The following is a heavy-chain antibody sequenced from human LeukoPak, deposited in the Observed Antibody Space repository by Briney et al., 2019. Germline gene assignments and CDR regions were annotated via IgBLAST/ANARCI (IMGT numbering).Heavy chain of an antibody. CDR3: ARGGYSGYRLSPREKVVVVAVRAPYVFDI. V-gene: IGHV4-39*01. CDR2: IYYSGST. CDR1: GGSISSSSYY. Sequence: SETLSLTCTVSGGSISSSSYYWGWIRQPPGKGLEWIGSIYYSGSTYYNPSLKSRVTISVDTSKNQFSLKLSSVTAADTAVYYCARGGYSGYRLSPREKVVVVAVRAPYVFDIWGQGTMVTVSS. J-gene: IGHJ3*02. D-gene: IGHD5-12*01.